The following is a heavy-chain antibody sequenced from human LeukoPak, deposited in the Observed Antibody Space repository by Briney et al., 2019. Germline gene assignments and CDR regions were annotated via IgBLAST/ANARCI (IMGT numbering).Heavy chain of an antibody. V-gene: IGHV4-61*02. J-gene: IGHJ6*03. CDR2: IYTSGST. CDR1: GGSISSGSYY. D-gene: IGHD5-12*01. CDR3: ARDLRGYSGYDYPPYYYYYMDV. Sequence: PSETLSLTCTVSGGSISSGSYYWSWIRQPAGKGLEWIVRIYTSGSTNYNPSLKSRVTISVDTSKNQFSLKLSSVTAADTAVYYCARDLRGYSGYDYPPYYYYYMDVWGKGTTVTVSS.